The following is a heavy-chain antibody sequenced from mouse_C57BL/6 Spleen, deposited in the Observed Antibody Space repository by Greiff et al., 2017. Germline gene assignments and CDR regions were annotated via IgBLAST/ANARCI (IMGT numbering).Heavy chain of an antibody. CDR3: ARKDYYGSSPYYYAMDY. CDR2: IDPEDGET. J-gene: IGHJ4*01. D-gene: IGHD1-1*01. Sequence: DVQLQESGAELVKPGASVKLSCTASGFNIKDYYMHWVKQRTEQGLEWIGRIDPEDGETKYAPKFQGKATITADTSSNTAYLQLSSLTSEDTAVYYCARKDYYGSSPYYYAMDYWGQGTSVTVSS. V-gene: IGHV14-2*01. CDR1: GFNIKDYY.